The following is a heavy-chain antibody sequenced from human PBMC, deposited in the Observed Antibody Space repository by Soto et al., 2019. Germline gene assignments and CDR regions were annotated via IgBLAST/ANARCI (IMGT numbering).Heavy chain of an antibody. D-gene: IGHD6-13*01. CDR1: GYTFTSFS. CDR2: INTGNGDT. Sequence: QVQLVQSGAAVKKPGASVKVSCKASGYTFTSFSMHWVRQAPGQRLEWMGWINTGNGDTKSSQNFQGRVTITRDTSASTAYMELSSLRSEDTAVYYCARDNSWANYWGQGTLVTVSS. V-gene: IGHV1-3*04. CDR3: ARDNSWANY. J-gene: IGHJ4*02.